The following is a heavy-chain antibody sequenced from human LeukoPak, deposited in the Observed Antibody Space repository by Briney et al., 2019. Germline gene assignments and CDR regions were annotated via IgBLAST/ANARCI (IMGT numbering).Heavy chain of an antibody. V-gene: IGHV1-69*13. CDR1: GGTFSSYA. CDR2: IIPIFGTA. Sequence: ASVKVSCKASGGTFSSYAISWVRQAPGQGLEWMGGIIPIFGTANYAQKFQGRVTITADESTSTAYMELSSLRSEDTAVYYCAARGYSYGAYYFDYWGQGTLVTVSS. D-gene: IGHD5-18*01. J-gene: IGHJ4*02. CDR3: AARGYSYGAYYFDY.